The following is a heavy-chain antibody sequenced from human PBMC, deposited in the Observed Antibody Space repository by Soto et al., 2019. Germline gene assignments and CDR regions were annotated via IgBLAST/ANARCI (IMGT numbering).Heavy chain of an antibody. V-gene: IGHV3-23*01. Sequence: EVQLLESGGGLVQPGGSLRLSCAASGFTFSSYAMSWVRQAPGKGLEWVSAISGSGGSTYYADSVKGRFTISRDNSKNTLYLQMNSLRAEDTAVYYCAKDVRSTYYNDSSGYQDAEYFQHCGQGTLVTVSS. CDR2: ISGSGGST. CDR1: GFTFSSYA. J-gene: IGHJ1*01. CDR3: AKDVRSTYYNDSSGYQDAEYFQH. D-gene: IGHD3-22*01.